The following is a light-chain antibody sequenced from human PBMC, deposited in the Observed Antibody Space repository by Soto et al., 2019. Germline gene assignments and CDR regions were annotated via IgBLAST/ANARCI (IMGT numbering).Light chain of an antibody. CDR2: ENN. CDR3: GTWDISLRLWA. J-gene: IGLJ3*02. Sequence: QSVLTQPPSVSAAPGQKVTISCSGSSSNIGNNYVSWYQQLPETAPKLLIYENNKRPSGIPDRFSGSKSGTSATLGITGLQTGDEADYYCGTWDISLRLWAFGGGTKLTVL. V-gene: IGLV1-51*02. CDR1: SSNIGNNY.